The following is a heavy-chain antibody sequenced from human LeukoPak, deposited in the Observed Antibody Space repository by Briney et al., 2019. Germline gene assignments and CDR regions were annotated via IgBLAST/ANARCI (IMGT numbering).Heavy chain of an antibody. CDR1: GYTFSSYG. V-gene: IGHV3-30*18. J-gene: IGHJ3*02. CDR3: AKPPTRRYYDSSGYPARGAFDI. CDR2: ISYDGSNK. D-gene: IGHD3-22*01. Sequence: GGSLRLSCAASGYTFSSYGMHWVRLAPGKGLEWVAVISYDGSNKYYADSVNGRFTISRDNSKNTLYLQMNSLRAEDTAVYYCAKPPTRRYYDSSGYPARGAFDIWGQGTMVTVSS.